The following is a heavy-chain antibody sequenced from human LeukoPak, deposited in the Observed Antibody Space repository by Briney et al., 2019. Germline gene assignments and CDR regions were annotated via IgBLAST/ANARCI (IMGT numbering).Heavy chain of an antibody. V-gene: IGHV4-59*08. CDR1: GGSISSYY. Sequence: PSETLSLTCTVSGGSISSYYWSWIRQPPGKGLEWIGYIYYSGSTNYNPSLKSRVTISVDTSKNQFSLKLSSVTAVDTAVYYCAGYSSSWSHWGQGTLVTVSS. CDR2: IYYSGST. D-gene: IGHD6-13*01. J-gene: IGHJ4*02. CDR3: AGYSSSWSH.